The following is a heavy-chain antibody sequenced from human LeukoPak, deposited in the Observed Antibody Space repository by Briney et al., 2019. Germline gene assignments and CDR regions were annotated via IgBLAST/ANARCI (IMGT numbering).Heavy chain of an antibody. Sequence: ASVKVSCKASGYSFSSYGISWVRQAPGQGLEWMGRISAYNGNTNYAQKFQGRVSRVGMTTDTSTSTAYMELRSLRSDDTAVYYCARVYGGSSAGRSFDYWGQGTLVTVSS. V-gene: IGHV1-18*01. CDR3: ARVYGGSSAGRSFDY. D-gene: IGHD1-26*01. CDR1: GYSFSSYG. CDR2: ISAYNGNT. J-gene: IGHJ4*02.